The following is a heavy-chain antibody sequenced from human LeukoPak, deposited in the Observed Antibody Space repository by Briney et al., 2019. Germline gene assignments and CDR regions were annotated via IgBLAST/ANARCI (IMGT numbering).Heavy chain of an antibody. J-gene: IGHJ4*02. D-gene: IGHD3-3*01. Sequence: GGSLRLSCAASGFTFSSYSMNWVCQAPGKGLEWVSSISSSSSYIYYADSVKGRFTISRDNAKNSLYLQMNSLRAEDTAVYYCARDHWSGYAFDYWGQGTLVTVSS. V-gene: IGHV3-21*01. CDR2: ISSSSSYI. CDR1: GFTFSSYS. CDR3: ARDHWSGYAFDY.